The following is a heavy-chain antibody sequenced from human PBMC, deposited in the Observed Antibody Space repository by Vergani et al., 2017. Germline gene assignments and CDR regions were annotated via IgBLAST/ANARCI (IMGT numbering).Heavy chain of an antibody. CDR3: ASRGESGYGGPANSYYYYYYMDV. CDR2: IIPIFGTA. Sequence: QVQLVQSGAEVKKPGSSVKVSCKASGGTFSSYAISWVRQAPGQGLEWMGGIIPIFGTANYAQKFQGRVTITADKSTSTADMELSSLRSEDTAVYYCASRGESGYGGPANSYYYYYYMDVWGKGTTVTVSS. J-gene: IGHJ6*03. V-gene: IGHV1-69*06. CDR1: GGTFSSYA. D-gene: IGHD5-12*01.